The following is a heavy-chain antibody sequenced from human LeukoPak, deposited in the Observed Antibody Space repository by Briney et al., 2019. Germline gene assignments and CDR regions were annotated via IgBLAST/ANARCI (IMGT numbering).Heavy chain of an antibody. CDR1: GFTLSSYS. CDR3: ARVMADSSGWYSIIDY. Sequence: GGSLRLSCAASGFTLSSYSMNWVRQAPGKGLEWVSSISSSSSYIYYADSVKGRFTISRDNAKNSLYLQMNSLRAEDTAVYYCARVMADSSGWYSIIDYWGQGTLVTVSS. D-gene: IGHD6-19*01. J-gene: IGHJ4*02. CDR2: ISSSSSYI. V-gene: IGHV3-21*01.